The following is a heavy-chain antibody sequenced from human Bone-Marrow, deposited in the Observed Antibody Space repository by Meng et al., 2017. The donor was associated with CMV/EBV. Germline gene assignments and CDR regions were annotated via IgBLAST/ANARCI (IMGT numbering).Heavy chain of an antibody. Sequence: QVPLQQWGAGVLKPSETLSLTCAVYGESFSPYYWTWIRQPPGKGLEWIGEINRSGSTNYNPSLKSRVTISVDTSKNQFSLKLTSVTAADSALYYCARGKYSGGYYPLDYWGQGTLVTVSS. D-gene: IGHD3-22*01. CDR3: ARGKYSGGYYPLDY. V-gene: IGHV4-34*01. CDR2: INRSGST. J-gene: IGHJ4*02. CDR1: GESFSPYY.